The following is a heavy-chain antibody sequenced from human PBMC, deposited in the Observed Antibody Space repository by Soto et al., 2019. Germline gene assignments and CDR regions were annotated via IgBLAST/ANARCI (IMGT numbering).Heavy chain of an antibody. CDR3: ARDGERDTGLNFYYYLHGMDA. V-gene: IGHV1-18*04. CDR2: ISPYNGTT. CDR1: GYTFTTYG. Sequence: ASVKVSCKASGYTFTTYGISWVRQAPGQGLEWMGWISPYNGTTKYAEKFQGEMTMTTDTATSTAYTDLRSLRSDDTAVYYCARDGERDTGLNFYYYLHGMDAWGQGTRVTVSS. D-gene: IGHD1-1*01. J-gene: IGHJ6*02.